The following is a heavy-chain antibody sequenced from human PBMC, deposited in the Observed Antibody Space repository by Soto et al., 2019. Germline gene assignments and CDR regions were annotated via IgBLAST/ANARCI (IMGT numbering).Heavy chain of an antibody. CDR2: ISHSGNT. CDR1: GGSICSGNW. CDR3: ASHRGNTYGPYDY. V-gene: IGHV4-4*02. D-gene: IGHD5-18*01. Sequence: PSESLSLTCAVSGGSICSGNWWSWVRQSPRKGLEWIGEISHSGNTNHNPSLKSRVTISIDKSKNQFSLKLTSVTAADTAVYYCASHRGNTYGPYDYWGQGTLVTVSS. J-gene: IGHJ4*02.